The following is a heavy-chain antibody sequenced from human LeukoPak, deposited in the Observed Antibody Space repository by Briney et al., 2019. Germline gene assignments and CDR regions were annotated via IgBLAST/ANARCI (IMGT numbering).Heavy chain of an antibody. Sequence: GGSLRLSCAASGFTFSSYAMHWVRQAPGKGLEWVAVISYDGSNKYYADSVKGRFTISGDNSKNTLYLQMNSLRAEDTAVYYCAGVSSQVGYFDYWGQGTLVTVSS. CDR1: GFTFSSYA. J-gene: IGHJ4*02. CDR2: ISYDGSNK. CDR3: AGVSSQVGYFDY. D-gene: IGHD1-26*01. V-gene: IGHV3-30-3*01.